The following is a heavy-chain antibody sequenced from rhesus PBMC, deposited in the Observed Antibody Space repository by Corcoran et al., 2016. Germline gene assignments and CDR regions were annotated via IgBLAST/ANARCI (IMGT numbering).Heavy chain of an antibody. CDR2: TDGSSSSN. J-gene: IGHJ4*01. CDR3: ASGWDDFDY. CDR1: GGSISSSN. Sequence: QLQLQESGPGLVKPSETLSVTCAVSGGSISSSNWSWCRRAPWKGLEWSGDTDGSSSSNPSLPSLKSRVTLAVDTHKTLLSRKLSSVTAAVTSVYYCASGWDDFDYWGQGVLVTVSS. D-gene: IGHD1-44*01. V-gene: IGHV4-169*02.